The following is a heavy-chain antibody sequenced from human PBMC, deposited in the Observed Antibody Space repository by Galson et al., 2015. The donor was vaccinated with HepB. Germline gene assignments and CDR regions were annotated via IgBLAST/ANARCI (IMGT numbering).Heavy chain of an antibody. CDR2: IKQDGSEK. Sequence: SLRLSCAASGFTFSKKWMTWVRQAPGKGLEWVANIKQDGSEKNYVDSVKGRFSISRDNAKNSLYLQMNSLRVEDTAVYYCADLPSDYWGQGTLVTVSS. CDR1: GFTFSKKW. CDR3: ADLPSDY. V-gene: IGHV3-7*01. J-gene: IGHJ4*02.